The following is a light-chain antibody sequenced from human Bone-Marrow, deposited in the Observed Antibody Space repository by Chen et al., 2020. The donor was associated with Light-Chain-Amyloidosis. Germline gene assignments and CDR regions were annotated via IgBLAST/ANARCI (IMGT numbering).Light chain of an antibody. Sequence: SSLTQPASVSGSLGQSITISCPGTSSDVGGDNHVSWYQQHPDKAPKLMIYEVTNRPSWVPDRFSGSKSDNTASLTISGLQTEDEADYFCSSYTITNTLVFGSGTRVTVL. V-gene: IGLV2-14*01. CDR2: EVT. CDR1: SSDVGGDNH. J-gene: IGLJ1*01. CDR3: SSYTITNTLV.